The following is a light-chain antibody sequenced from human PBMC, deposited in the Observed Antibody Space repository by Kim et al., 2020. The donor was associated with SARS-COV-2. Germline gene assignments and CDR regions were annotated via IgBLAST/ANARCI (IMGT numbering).Light chain of an antibody. CDR3: HQYGFSPDS. V-gene: IGKV3-20*01. CDR1: QSVASNF. Sequence: SPGETAALSCRASQSVASNFLAWYQHEPGQPPRLLIYDAYTRATGIPDRFSGSGSGSDFALTISRLESEDFALYYCHQYGFSPDSFGQGTKVDIK. J-gene: IGKJ1*01. CDR2: DAY.